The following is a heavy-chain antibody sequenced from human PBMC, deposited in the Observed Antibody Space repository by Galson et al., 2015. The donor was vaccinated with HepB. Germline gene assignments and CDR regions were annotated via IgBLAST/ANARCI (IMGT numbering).Heavy chain of an antibody. J-gene: IGHJ6*02. CDR2: TYYRAKWYN. CDR1: GDSVSNNNAA. D-gene: IGHD6-13*01. Sequence: CAISGDSVSNNNAAWYRIRQSPLRGLEWLGRTYYRAKWYNDYAESLRSRITINPDTSENQFSLQLNSVTPEDTAVYYCARVSGTIYYYGMDVWGQGTTVSVSS. V-gene: IGHV6-1*01. CDR3: ARVSGTIYYYGMDV.